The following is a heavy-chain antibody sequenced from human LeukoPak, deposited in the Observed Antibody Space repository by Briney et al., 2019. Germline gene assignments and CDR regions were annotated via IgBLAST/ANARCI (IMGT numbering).Heavy chain of an antibody. Sequence: GGSLRLSCAASGFTFSSYALGWVRQFPGKGLEWVSAISGSGSSTYYADSVKGRFTISRDNSKNTLYLQMNSLRAEDTAVYYCARDGVGYGDSFDYWGQGTLVTVSS. J-gene: IGHJ4*02. CDR2: ISGSGSST. D-gene: IGHD4-17*01. CDR3: ARDGVGYGDSFDY. V-gene: IGHV3-23*01. CDR1: GFTFSSYA.